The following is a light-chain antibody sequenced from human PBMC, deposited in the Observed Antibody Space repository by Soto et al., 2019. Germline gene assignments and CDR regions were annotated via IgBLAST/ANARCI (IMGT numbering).Light chain of an antibody. CDR1: QSIRSY. J-gene: IGKJ1*01. V-gene: IGKV1-39*01. CDR3: QQSYSSPRT. CDR2: AAS. Sequence: DIQMTQSPSSLSASVGDRVTITCRASQSIRSYLNWYQQKPGKAPKLLIYAASSLQSGVPSRFSGSGSGTDLTLTISSLQPEDFATYYCQQSYSSPRTFGQGTKVDIK.